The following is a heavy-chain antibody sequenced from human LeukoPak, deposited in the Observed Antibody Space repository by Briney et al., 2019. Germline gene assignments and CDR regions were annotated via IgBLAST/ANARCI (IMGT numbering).Heavy chain of an antibody. J-gene: IGHJ4*02. D-gene: IGHD7-27*01. CDR1: GGSFSGYY. V-gene: IGHV4-34*01. CDR2: INHSGST. Sequence: SETLPLTCAVYGGSFSGYYWSWIRQPPGKGLEWIGEINHSGSTNYNPSLKSRVTISVDTSKNQFSLKLSSVTAADTAVYYCARGRANWGQYYFDYWGQGTLVTVSS. CDR3: ARGRANWGQYYFDY.